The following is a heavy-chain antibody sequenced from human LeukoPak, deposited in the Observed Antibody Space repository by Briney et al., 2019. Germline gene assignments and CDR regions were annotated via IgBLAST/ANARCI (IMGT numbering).Heavy chain of an antibody. CDR3: ARQVVAAGFDD. D-gene: IGHD6-25*01. V-gene: IGHV1-69*05. Sequence: SVNVSCKASVGTFSHYAISWVGLAPGQGLEWMGGIIPIFDSPTYGQKFQDRVTMTTDESTSTAYLELSSLTSDDTAVYYCARQVVAAGFDDWGQGTLVTVSS. CDR1: VGTFSHYA. J-gene: IGHJ4*02. CDR2: IIPIFDSP.